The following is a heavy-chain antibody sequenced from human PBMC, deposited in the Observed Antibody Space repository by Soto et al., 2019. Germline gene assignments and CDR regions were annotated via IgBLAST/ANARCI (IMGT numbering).Heavy chain of an antibody. Sequence: GESLKIACKGSGHSFTSFWIAWVLHMPGKGLDCMGMIYPFYFDSRYSPSFQGQFTSSADNASSTSYLHCTILKASDTAMYYCARKEDTSRWLDSWGQGTLVTVSS. CDR3: ARKEDTSRWLDS. CDR2: IYPFYFDS. J-gene: IGHJ5*01. D-gene: IGHD6-13*01. V-gene: IGHV5-51*01. CDR1: GHSFTSFW.